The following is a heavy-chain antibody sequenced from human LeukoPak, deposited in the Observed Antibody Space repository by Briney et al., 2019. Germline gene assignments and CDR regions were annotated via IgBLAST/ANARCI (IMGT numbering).Heavy chain of an antibody. J-gene: IGHJ4*02. CDR1: GYSFTSYW. CDR2: IYPGDSDT. D-gene: IGHD2-2*01. CDR3: ARQVRCSSTSCLDY. Sequence: GESLKISCKGSGYSFTSYWIGWVRQMPGKGVGWMGIIYPGDSDTRYSPSFQGQVTISADKSISTAYLQWSSLKASDTAMYYCARQVRCSSTSCLDYWGQGTLVTVSS. V-gene: IGHV5-51*01.